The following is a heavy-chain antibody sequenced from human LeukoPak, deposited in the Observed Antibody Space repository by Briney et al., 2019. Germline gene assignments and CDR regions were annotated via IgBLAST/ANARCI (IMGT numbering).Heavy chain of an antibody. Sequence: GGSLRLSCATSGFPFSSFWMSWVRQAPGKGLVWVSRINSDGSSTSYADSVKGRFTISRDNAKNSLYLQMNSLRAEDTAVYYCARVTDYDSSGPALSDYWGQGTLVTVSS. CDR3: ARVTDYDSSGPALSDY. V-gene: IGHV3-74*01. CDR2: INSDGSST. J-gene: IGHJ4*02. CDR1: GFPFSSFW. D-gene: IGHD3-22*01.